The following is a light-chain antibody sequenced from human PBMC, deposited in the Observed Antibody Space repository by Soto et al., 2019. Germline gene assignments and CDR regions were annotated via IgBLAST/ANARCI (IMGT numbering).Light chain of an antibody. CDR1: QSVSSSY. V-gene: IGKV3-20*01. Sequence: EIVLTQSPGTLSLSPGERATLSCRASQSVSSSYLAWYQQKPGQAPRLLIYGASSRATCIPDRFSGSGSATDFTLTISILEPEDFAVYYCQQYGSSTEYTFGQGTKLDIK. CDR2: GAS. J-gene: IGKJ2*01. CDR3: QQYGSSTEYT.